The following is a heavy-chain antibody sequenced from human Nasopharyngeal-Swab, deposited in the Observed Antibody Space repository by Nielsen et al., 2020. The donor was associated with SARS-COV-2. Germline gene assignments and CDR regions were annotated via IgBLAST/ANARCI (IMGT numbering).Heavy chain of an antibody. D-gene: IGHD6-19*01. CDR3: ARGTCDSSGWRPVMDV. CDR2: IWYDGSNK. V-gene: IGHV3-33*01. J-gene: IGHJ6*02. Sequence: WIRQPPGKGLEWVAVIWYDGSNKYYADSVKGRFTISRDNSKNTLYLQMNSLRAEDTAVYYCARGTCDSSGWRPVMDVWGQGTTVTVSS.